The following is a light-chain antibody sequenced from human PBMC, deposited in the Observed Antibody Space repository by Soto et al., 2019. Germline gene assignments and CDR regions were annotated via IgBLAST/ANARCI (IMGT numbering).Light chain of an antibody. V-gene: IGKV4-1*01. CDR2: WAS. CDR3: QQYFTTPIT. Sequence: IVITQSPDSLAVSLRGSATINCKSSQKAFYNSNSKNYLAWYQQNPGQPPKLLISWASTRESGVPVRFSGSGSGTDFTLSISSLQAEDVAVYYCQQYFTTPITFGQGTRLEIK. J-gene: IGKJ5*01. CDR1: QKAFYNSNSKNY.